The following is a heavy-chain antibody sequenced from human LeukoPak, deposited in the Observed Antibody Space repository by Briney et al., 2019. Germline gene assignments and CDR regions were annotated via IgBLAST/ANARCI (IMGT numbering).Heavy chain of an antibody. CDR1: GGSVSSGSYY. CDR3: AREGGDAFDI. V-gene: IGHV4-61*01. J-gene: IGHJ3*02. D-gene: IGHD2-15*01. Sequence: PSETLSLTCTVSGGSVSSGSYYWSWIRQPPGKGLEWIGYIYYSGSTKYNPSLKSRVTISADTSKNQSSLKLSSVTAADTAVYYCAREGGDAFDIWGQGTMVTVSS. CDR2: IYYSGST.